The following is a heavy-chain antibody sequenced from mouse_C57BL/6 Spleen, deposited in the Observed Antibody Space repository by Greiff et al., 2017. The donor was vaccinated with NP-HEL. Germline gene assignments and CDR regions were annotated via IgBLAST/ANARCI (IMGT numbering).Heavy chain of an antibody. CDR3: ATAVVAPFDY. CDR1: GYTFTSYW. D-gene: IGHD1-1*01. V-gene: IGHV1-69*01. CDR2: IDPSDSYT. Sequence: QVQLQQSGAELVMPGASVKLSCKASGYTFTSYWMHWVKQRPGQGLEWIGEIDPSDSYTNYNQKFKGKSTLTVDKSSSTAYMQLSSLTSEDSAVYYCATAVVAPFDYWGQGTTLTVSS. J-gene: IGHJ2*01.